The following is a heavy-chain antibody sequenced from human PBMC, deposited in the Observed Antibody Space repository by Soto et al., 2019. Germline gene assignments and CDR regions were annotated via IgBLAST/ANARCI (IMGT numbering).Heavy chain of an antibody. CDR2: IYYSGST. D-gene: IGHD3-16*02. CDR1: GGSISSGGYY. Sequence: QVQLQESGPGLVKPSQTLSLTCTVSGGSISSGGYYWSWIRQHPGKGLEWIGYIYYSGSTYYNPSLSRRVTITVDTKNNQSSLKLRSVTAAATAVYYCARERAFLWHLGELSPTRWNSFNYWGQGSMVPVS. V-gene: IGHV4-31*03. J-gene: IGHJ4*02. CDR3: ARERAFLWHLGELSPTRWNSFNY.